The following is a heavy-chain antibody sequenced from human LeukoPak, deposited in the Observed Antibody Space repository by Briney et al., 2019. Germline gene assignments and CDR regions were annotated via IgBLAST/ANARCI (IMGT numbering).Heavy chain of an antibody. J-gene: IGHJ4*02. D-gene: IGHD4/OR15-4a*01. CDR3: CAEPEYGDHDY. Sequence: SETLSLTCAVSGASVSSHYWTWIRQSPGRGLEWIGHIYHSGTTKYNPSLKSRVTISVDTPKSQFSLKLKSVSAADTAVYYCCAEPEYGDHDYWGQGTLVIVSS. CDR2: IYHSGTT. V-gene: IGHV4-59*02. CDR1: GASVSSHY.